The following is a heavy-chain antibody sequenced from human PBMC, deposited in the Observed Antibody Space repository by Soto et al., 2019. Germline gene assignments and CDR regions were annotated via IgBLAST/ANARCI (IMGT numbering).Heavy chain of an antibody. Sequence: PSQTLSLTCAISGDSVSSNSAAWNWIRQSPSRGLEWLGRTYYRSKWYNDYAVSVKSRITINPDTSKNQFSLQLNSVTPEDTAVYYCAREILGYCSSTSCHDAFDIWGQGTMVTVSS. CDR3: AREILGYCSSTSCHDAFDI. CDR2: TYYRSKWYN. J-gene: IGHJ3*02. V-gene: IGHV6-1*01. CDR1: GDSVSSNSAA. D-gene: IGHD2-2*01.